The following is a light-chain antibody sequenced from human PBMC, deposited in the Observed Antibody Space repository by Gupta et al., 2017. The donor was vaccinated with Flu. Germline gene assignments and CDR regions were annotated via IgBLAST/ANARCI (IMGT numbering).Light chain of an antibody. CDR2: EAS. J-gene: IGKJ4*01. Sequence: GDRVTITCRASQSVSTWLAWYQQKPGNAPNLLIYEASRLQSGVPSRFSGSGYGTEFTLTISSLQPDEFATYYCHQYSRYSLTFGGGTKVEIK. V-gene: IGKV1-5*03. CDR1: QSVSTW. CDR3: HQYSRYSLT.